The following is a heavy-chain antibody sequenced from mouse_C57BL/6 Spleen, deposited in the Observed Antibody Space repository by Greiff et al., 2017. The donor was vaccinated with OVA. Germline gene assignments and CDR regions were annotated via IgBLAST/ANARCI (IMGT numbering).Heavy chain of an antibody. D-gene: IGHD1-1*01. CDR2: IYPGDGDT. CDR3: ASGGGSSYGGLYAMDY. J-gene: IGHJ4*01. V-gene: IGHV1-82*01. CDR1: GYAFSSSW. Sequence: QVQLQQSGPELVKPGASVKISCKASGYAFSSSWMNWVKQRPGKGLEWIGRIYPGDGDTNYNGKFKGKATLTADKSSSTAYMQLSSLTSEDSAVYFCASGGGSSYGGLYAMDYWGQGTSVTVSS.